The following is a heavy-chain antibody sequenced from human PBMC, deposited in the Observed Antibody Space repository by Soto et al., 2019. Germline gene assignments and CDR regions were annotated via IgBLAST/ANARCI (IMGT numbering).Heavy chain of an antibody. V-gene: IGHV1-69*13. CDR1: GGTFSSYA. CDR3: ARSILESGNYYYYGMDV. CDR2: IIPIFGTA. J-gene: IGHJ6*02. D-gene: IGHD3-10*01. Sequence: SVKVSCKASGGTFSSYAISWVRQAPGQGLEWMGGIIPIFGTANYAQKFQGRVTITADESTSTAYMELSSLRSEDTAVYYCARSILESGNYYYYGMDVWGQGTTVTVSS.